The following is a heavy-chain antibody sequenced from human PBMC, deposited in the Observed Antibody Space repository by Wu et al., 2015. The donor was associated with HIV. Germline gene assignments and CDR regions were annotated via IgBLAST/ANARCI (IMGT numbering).Heavy chain of an antibody. D-gene: IGHD1-26*01. Sequence: QVQLVQSGAEVKEPGASVKISCKASGYTFTTYSVHWVRQAPGQGLEWMGWINPNSGGTNYAQKFQGRVTMTRDTSISTAYMELSRLRSDDTAVYYCARDLEGATGGYWGQGTLVTVSS. CDR3: ARDLEGATGGY. J-gene: IGHJ4*02. CDR1: GYTFTTYS. V-gene: IGHV1-2*02. CDR2: INPNSGGT.